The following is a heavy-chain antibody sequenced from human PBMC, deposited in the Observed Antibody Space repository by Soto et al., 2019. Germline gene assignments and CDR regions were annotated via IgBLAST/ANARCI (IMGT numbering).Heavy chain of an antibody. Sequence: SETLSLTCAVSGDSINTSNWWIWVRQSPGKGLEWIGEVYHTGSANYNPSLKSRVTISIDTSKNQFSLKMTSVTAADTAIYYCGREVAARPNWFDPWGQGTLLTVSS. J-gene: IGHJ5*02. CDR2: VYHTGSA. V-gene: IGHV4-4*02. CDR1: GDSINTSNW. CDR3: GREVAARPNWFDP. D-gene: IGHD6-6*01.